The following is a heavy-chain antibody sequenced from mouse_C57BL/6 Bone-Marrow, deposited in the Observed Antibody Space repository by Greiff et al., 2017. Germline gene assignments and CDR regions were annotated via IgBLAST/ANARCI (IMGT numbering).Heavy chain of an antibody. CDR1: GYTFTSYG. J-gene: IGHJ3*01. Sequence: QVQLKQSGAELARPGASVKLSCKASGYTFTSYGISWVKQRTGQGLEWIGEIYPSSGNTYYNEKFKGKATLTADKSSSTAYMELRSLTSEDSAVYFCARSRWLPYAYWGQGTLVTVSA. CDR2: IYPSSGNT. D-gene: IGHD2-2*01. CDR3: ARSRWLPYAY. V-gene: IGHV1-81*01.